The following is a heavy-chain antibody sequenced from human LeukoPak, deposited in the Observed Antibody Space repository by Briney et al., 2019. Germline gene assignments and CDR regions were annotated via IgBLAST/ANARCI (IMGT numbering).Heavy chain of an antibody. CDR1: GFTFSSYS. J-gene: IGHJ4*02. CDR3: ARDSPAIAAAGTDY. CDR2: ISSSSSYI. D-gene: IGHD6-13*01. Sequence: GGSLRLSCAASGFTFSSYSMNWVRQAPGKGLEWVSSISSSSSYIYYADSVKGRFTTSRDNAKNSLYLQMNSLRAEDTAVYYCARDSPAIAAAGTDYWGQGTLVTVSS. V-gene: IGHV3-21*01.